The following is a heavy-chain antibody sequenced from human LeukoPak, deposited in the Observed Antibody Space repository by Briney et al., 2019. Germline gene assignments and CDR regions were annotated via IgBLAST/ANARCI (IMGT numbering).Heavy chain of an antibody. J-gene: IGHJ3*01. CDR1: GFTFSYYE. Sequence: GGSLRLSCAASGFTFSYYEINWVRQAPGKGLVWVSLINADGSTTTYADSVKGRFTISRDNARNTLSLQMNSLTIEDTAVYYCVVVVEPPDSDGFDVWGQGTMITVSS. V-gene: IGHV3-74*01. CDR2: INADGSTT. D-gene: IGHD1-14*01. CDR3: VVVVEPPDSDGFDV.